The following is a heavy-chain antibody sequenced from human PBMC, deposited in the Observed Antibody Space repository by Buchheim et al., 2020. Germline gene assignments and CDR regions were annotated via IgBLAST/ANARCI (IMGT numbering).Heavy chain of an antibody. CDR2: ISGSSTYI. Sequence: EVQLVESGGGLVKPGGSLRVSCAASGFTFSSYSINWVRQAPGKGLEWVSCISGSSTYIDYADSVKGRFTISRDNAKNSLYLQMNSLRAEDTAVYYCARSLDIVATKLSAFDIWGQGT. J-gene: IGHJ3*02. CDR3: ARSLDIVATKLSAFDI. V-gene: IGHV3-21*01. CDR1: GFTFSSYS. D-gene: IGHD5-12*01.